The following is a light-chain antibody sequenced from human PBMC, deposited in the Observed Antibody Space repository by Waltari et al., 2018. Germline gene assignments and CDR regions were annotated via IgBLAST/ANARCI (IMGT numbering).Light chain of an antibody. CDR2: AAS. CDR1: HTISIY. CDR3: QQSFRNPLT. J-gene: IGKJ3*01. Sequence: DIQIPQSPSSFSASVAESVTFTCRSSHTISIYLNWYQQKPVKAPSLLVYAASSLNLGVPSRFSGSGAGTEFTLTSNSLEPEDVATYYCQQSFRNPLTFGPGTTVDV. V-gene: IGKV1-39*01.